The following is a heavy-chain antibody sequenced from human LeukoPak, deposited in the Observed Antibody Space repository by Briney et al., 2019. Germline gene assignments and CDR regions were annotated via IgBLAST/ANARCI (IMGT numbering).Heavy chain of an antibody. CDR1: GFTFSSYS. Sequence: PGGSLRLSCAASGFTFSSYSMNWVRQAPGKGLEWVSSITSSSSYIYYAESVKGRFTISRDNAKNSLYLQMNSLRAEDTAVYYCARDDYGDARNWGQGTLVTVSA. CDR3: ARDDYGDARN. V-gene: IGHV3-21*01. CDR2: ITSSSSYI. J-gene: IGHJ4*02. D-gene: IGHD4-17*01.